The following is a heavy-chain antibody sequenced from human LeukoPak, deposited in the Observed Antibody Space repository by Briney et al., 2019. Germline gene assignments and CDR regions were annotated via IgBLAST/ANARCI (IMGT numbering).Heavy chain of an antibody. CDR3: ARLFDS. V-gene: IGHV4-39*01. Sequence: PSETLSLTCTVSGGAISNDNFYWGWVRQPPGKGLEWVASINYSGTIYYNPSLRSRVSISVDTSRTQFFLRLNSVTAADTAVYYCARLFDSGGQGTLVTVSS. CDR1: GGAISNDNFY. J-gene: IGHJ4*02. CDR2: INYSGTI.